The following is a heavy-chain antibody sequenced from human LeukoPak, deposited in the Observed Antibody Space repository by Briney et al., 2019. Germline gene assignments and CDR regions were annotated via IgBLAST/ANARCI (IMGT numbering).Heavy chain of an antibody. CDR2: IYYSGST. V-gene: IGHV4-59*01. CDR1: GGSFSGYY. CDR3: ARERRVEMATWYYYYYMDV. D-gene: IGHD5-24*01. J-gene: IGHJ6*03. Sequence: PSETLSLTCAVYGGSFSGYYWSWIRQPPGKGLEWIGYIYYSGSTNYNPSLKSRVTISVDTSKNQLSLKLSSVTAADTAVYYCARERRVEMATWYYYYYMDVWGKGTTVTISS.